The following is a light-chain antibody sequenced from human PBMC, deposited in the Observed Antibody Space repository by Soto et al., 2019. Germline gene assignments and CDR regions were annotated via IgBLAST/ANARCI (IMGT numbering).Light chain of an antibody. CDR3: QQYDNWPRT. Sequence: EIVMTQSPATLSVSPGERATLSCRASQSVSSNLAWSQHKPGQAPRLLIYGASTRATGIPARFSGSGSGAEFALTISSLQSEDFAIYYCQQYDNWPRTFGRGTKVEIK. CDR2: GAS. V-gene: IGKV3-15*01. CDR1: QSVSSN. J-gene: IGKJ1*01.